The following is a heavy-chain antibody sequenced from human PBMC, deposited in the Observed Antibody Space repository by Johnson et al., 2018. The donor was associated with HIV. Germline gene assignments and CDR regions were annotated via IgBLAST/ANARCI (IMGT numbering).Heavy chain of an antibody. CDR1: GFTFSDYY. CDR2: IYSGGST. D-gene: IGHD6-6*01. CDR3: ARGHSSSSDAFDI. J-gene: IGHJ3*02. V-gene: IGHV3-66*01. Sequence: VQLVESGGGLVKPGGSLRLSCAASGFTFSDYYMSWIRQTPGKGLEWVSVIYSGGSTYYADSMKGRFTISRDNSKNTLYLQMNSLRAEDTAVYYCARGHSSSSDAFDIWGQGTMVTVSS.